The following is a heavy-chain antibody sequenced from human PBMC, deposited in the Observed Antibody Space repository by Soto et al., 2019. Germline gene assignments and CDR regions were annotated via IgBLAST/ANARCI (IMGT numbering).Heavy chain of an antibody. J-gene: IGHJ6*02. V-gene: IGHV1-69*01. CDR1: GGTFSRYS. CDR2: IVPILGTR. D-gene: IGHD3-22*01. CDR3: ARPYEGGYSSNHHYYYALDV. Sequence: QVQLVQSGAEVKKPGSSVKVSCKISGGTFSRYSISWVRQAPGQGLEWRGGIVPILGTRNYAQKFQDRVTITTDESATTAHMELSNLRSEDTAVYYCARPYEGGYSSNHHYYYALDVGGQGTAVTVSS.